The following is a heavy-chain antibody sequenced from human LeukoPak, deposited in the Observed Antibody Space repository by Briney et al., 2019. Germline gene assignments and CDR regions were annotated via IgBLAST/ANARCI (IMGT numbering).Heavy chain of an antibody. CDR1: GGSINRSSYY. V-gene: IGHV4-39*01. D-gene: IGHD2-15*01. J-gene: IGHJ5*02. Sequence: SETLSLTCTVSGGSINRSSYYWGWIRQPPGKGLEWIGSIYYSGSTYYNPSLKSRVTISVDTSKNQFSLKLSSVTAADTAVYYCARHVGYCSGGSCYGWFDPWGQGTLVTVSS. CDR2: IYYSGST. CDR3: ARHVGYCSGGSCYGWFDP.